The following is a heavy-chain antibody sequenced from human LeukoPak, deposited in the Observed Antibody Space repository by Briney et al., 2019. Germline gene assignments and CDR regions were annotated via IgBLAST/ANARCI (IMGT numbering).Heavy chain of an antibody. D-gene: IGHD1-26*01. CDR1: GFAFSSYA. CDR3: AKVRHIVGATSDY. J-gene: IGHJ4*02. V-gene: IGHV3-30*04. Sequence: GGSLRLSCAASGFAFSSYAMHWVRQAPGKGLEWVAVISYDGSNKYYADSVKGRFTISRDNSKNTLYLQMNSLRAEDTAVYYCAKVRHIVGATSDYWGQGTLVTISS. CDR2: ISYDGSNK.